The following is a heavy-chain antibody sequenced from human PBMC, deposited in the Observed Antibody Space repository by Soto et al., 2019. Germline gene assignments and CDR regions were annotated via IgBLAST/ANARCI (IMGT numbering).Heavy chain of an antibody. Sequence: GGSLRLSCAASGFSLSNYSMNWVRQAPGKGLEWVSSITSTGSFIYYADSMKGQFTISRDNAKNSLYLQMNRLRAEDTAVYYCARDEYRSSSALDYWGQGTLVTVSS. CDR2: ITSTGSFI. V-gene: IGHV3-21*01. CDR3: ARDEYRSSSALDY. D-gene: IGHD6-6*01. CDR1: GFSLSNYS. J-gene: IGHJ4*02.